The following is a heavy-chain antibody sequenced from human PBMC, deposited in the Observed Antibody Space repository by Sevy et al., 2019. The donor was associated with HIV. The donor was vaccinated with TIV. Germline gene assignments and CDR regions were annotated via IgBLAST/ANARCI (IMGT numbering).Heavy chain of an antibody. V-gene: IGHV3-9*01. CDR1: GFTFDEHA. J-gene: IGHJ6*02. CDR3: AKSKVASVYHYYGLDV. CDR2: IRGSGDSV. Sequence: GGSLRLSCKTSGFTFDEHAMHWVRQGPGKGLEWVSRIRGSGDSVANADTVQGRFTISRDNIKSSLSLQMDSLQPEDKAVYFCAKSKVASVYHYYGLDVWGQGTAVTVSS.